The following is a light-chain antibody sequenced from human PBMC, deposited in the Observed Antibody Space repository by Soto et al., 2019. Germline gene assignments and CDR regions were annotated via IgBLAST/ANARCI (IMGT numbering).Light chain of an antibody. CDR1: QSVSSK. CDR2: DGS. CDR3: QQYNNWPRT. Sequence: EIVMTQSPATLSVSPGERAILSCRASQSVSSKLAWYQQKPGQAPRLLIYDGSTRATSIPARFSGGWSGEESTLTNSSLQADDFVDYYCQQYNNWPRTFGQGTKLEIK. J-gene: IGKJ1*01. V-gene: IGKV3-15*01.